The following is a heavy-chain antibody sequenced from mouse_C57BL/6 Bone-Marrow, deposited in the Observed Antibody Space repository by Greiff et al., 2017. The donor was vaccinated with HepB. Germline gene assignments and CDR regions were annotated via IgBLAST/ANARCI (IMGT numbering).Heavy chain of an antibody. J-gene: IGHJ3*01. CDR2: SRNKANDYTT. Sequence: EVMLVESGGGLVQSGRSLRLSCATSGFTFSDFYMEWVRQAPGKGLEWIAASRNKANDYTTEYSASVKGRFIVSRDTSQSILYLQMNALRAEDTASYYCARDADGYYGFAYWGQGTLVTVSA. CDR1: GFTFSDFY. D-gene: IGHD2-3*01. CDR3: ARDADGYYGFAY. V-gene: IGHV7-1*01.